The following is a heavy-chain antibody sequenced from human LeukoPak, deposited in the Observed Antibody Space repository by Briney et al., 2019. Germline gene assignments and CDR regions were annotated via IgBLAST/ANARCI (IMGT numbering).Heavy chain of an antibody. D-gene: IGHD1-26*01. CDR1: GYTFTSYV. J-gene: IGHJ3*01. V-gene: IGHV1-18*01. CDR3: ARVAVVGVNYAIDV. CDR2: ISAYNGNT. Sequence: ASVKVCCKASGYTFTSYVLNSVRQAPGQGLEWMGWISAYNGNTNYAQKLQGRVIMTTDTPTSTAYMELRSLRSDDTAVYYCARVAVVGVNYAIDVSRQGTMVTVSS.